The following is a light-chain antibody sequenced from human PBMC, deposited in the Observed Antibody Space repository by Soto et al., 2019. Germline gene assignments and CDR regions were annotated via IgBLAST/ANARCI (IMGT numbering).Light chain of an antibody. CDR1: QSISSY. Sequence: DIQMTQSPSSLSASVGDRVTITCRASQSISSYLNWYQQKPGKAPKFLISAASSVQSGVPSRFSGSGSGTDFTLTISSLQPEDFATYYCQQSYSTPRTFGQGTKVEIK. V-gene: IGKV1-39*01. CDR3: QQSYSTPRT. CDR2: AAS. J-gene: IGKJ1*01.